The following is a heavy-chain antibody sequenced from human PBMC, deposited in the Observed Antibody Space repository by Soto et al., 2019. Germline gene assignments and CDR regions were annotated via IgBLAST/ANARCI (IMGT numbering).Heavy chain of an antibody. J-gene: IGHJ4*02. CDR1: GFTFSSYA. CDR3: ARDSASYSSSCVY. CDR2: ISYDGSNK. D-gene: IGHD6-6*01. V-gene: IGHV3-30-3*01. Sequence: GGSLRLSCAASGFTFSSYAMHWVRQAPGKGLEWVAVISYDGSNKYYADSVKGRFTTSRDNSKNTLYLQMNSLRAEDTAVYYCARDSASYSSSCVYWGQGTLVTVSS.